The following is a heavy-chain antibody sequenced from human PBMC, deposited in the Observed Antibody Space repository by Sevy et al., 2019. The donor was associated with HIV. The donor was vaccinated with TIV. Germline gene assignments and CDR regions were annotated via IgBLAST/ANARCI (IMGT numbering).Heavy chain of an antibody. D-gene: IGHD6-13*01. V-gene: IGHV4-34*01. CDR1: GGSFSDYY. CDR2: ISHIGST. CDR3: ARSIASVLPGPLGLFFGVYSNWFGP. Sequence: SETLSLTCAVYGGSFSDYYWSWIRQPPGGGLEWIGEISHIGSTNYNPSLKSRVTMSLDTSTNQFSLKLKSMTAADTAVYYCARSIASVLPGPLGLFFGVYSNWFGPWGQGTLVTVSS. J-gene: IGHJ5*02.